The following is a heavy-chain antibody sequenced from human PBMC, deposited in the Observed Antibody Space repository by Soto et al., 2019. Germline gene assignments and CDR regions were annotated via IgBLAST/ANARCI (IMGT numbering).Heavy chain of an antibody. CDR1: GYSISSGYY. V-gene: IGHV4-38-2*01. Sequence: TLSLTCAVSGYSISSGYYGGWIRQPPGKGLEWIGSIYHSGSTYYNPSLKSRVTISVDTSKNQFSLKLSSVTAADTAVYYCARVMGIAVAGTWFDPWGQGTLVTVSS. J-gene: IGHJ5*02. CDR2: IYHSGST. CDR3: ARVMGIAVAGTWFDP. D-gene: IGHD6-19*01.